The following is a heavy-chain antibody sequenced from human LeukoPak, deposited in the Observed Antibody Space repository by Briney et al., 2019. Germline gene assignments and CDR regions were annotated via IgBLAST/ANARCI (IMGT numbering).Heavy chain of an antibody. CDR1: GFTFSNYW. Sequence: PGGSLRLSCAASGFTFSNYWMSWVRQAPGKGLEWVANIKEDGSEKYYVDSVKGRFTISRDNAKNSLYLQMNSLRAEDTAVYYCATLLFWSGSYWGQGTLVTVSS. V-gene: IGHV3-7*01. CDR2: IKEDGSEK. D-gene: IGHD3-3*01. CDR3: ATLLFWSGSY. J-gene: IGHJ4*02.